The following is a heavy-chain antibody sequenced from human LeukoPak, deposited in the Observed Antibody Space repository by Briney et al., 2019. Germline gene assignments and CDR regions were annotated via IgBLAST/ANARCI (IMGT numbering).Heavy chain of an antibody. D-gene: IGHD6-13*01. CDR2: IYYTGSS. CDR1: GGSVSDYY. Sequence: SETLSLTCTVSGGSVSDYYWSWIRQSPGKGLEWIGYIYYTGSSSYNPSLRSRVTISADTSKNQFSLKLSSVTAADTAVYYCAIYRAAGSYNWFDPWGQGTLVTVSS. CDR3: AIYRAAGSYNWFDP. J-gene: IGHJ5*02. V-gene: IGHV4-59*02.